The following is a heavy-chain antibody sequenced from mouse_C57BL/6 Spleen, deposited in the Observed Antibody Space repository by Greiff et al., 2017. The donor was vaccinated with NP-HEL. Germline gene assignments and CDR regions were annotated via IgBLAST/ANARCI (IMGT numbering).Heavy chain of an antibody. CDR2: ISYDGSN. D-gene: IGHD2-3*01. Sequence: EVKLQESGPGLVKPSQSLSLTCSVTGYSITSGYYWNWIRQFPGNKLEWMGYISYDGSNNYNPSLKNRISITRDTSKNQFFLKLNSVTTEDTATYYCARLMVTTPYYFDYWGQGTTLTVSS. CDR3: ARLMVTTPYYFDY. J-gene: IGHJ2*01. CDR1: GYSITSGYY. V-gene: IGHV3-6*01.